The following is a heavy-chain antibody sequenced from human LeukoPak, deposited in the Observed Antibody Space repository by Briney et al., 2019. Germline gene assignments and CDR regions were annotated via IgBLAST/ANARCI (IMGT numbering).Heavy chain of an antibody. Sequence: SETLSLTCTVSGGSISSYYWSWIRQPPGKGLEWIGYIYYSGSTNHNPSLKSRVTISVDTSKNQFSLKLSSVTAADTAVYYCARDLVTMVRGSGLGYWGQGTLVTVSS. D-gene: IGHD3-10*01. J-gene: IGHJ4*02. CDR1: GGSISSYY. CDR2: IYYSGST. CDR3: ARDLVTMVRGSGLGY. V-gene: IGHV4-59*01.